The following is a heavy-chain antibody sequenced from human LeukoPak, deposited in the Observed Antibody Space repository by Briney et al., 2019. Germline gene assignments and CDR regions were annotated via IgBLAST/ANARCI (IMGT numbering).Heavy chain of an antibody. CDR1: GGTFSSYA. CDR3: AITVTTLRLPRPVDYYYYYMDV. J-gene: IGHJ6*03. D-gene: IGHD4-17*01. CDR2: IIPIFGTA. V-gene: IGHV1-69*05. Sequence: SVKVSCKASGGTFSSYAISWVRQAPGQGLEWMGRIIPIFGTANYAQKFQGRVTITTDGSTSTAYMELSSLRSEDTAVYYCAITVTTLRLPRPVDYYYYYMDVWGKGTTVNVSS.